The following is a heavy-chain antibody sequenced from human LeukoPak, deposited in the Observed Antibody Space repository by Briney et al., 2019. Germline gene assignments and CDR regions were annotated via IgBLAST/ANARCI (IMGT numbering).Heavy chain of an antibody. CDR2: IYPSGDST. Sequence: GGSLRLSCAASGFTFSTYSMTWVGQGPGKGLEWVSGIYPSGDSTFYADSVKGRFNLSRDNSKNTLYLQMSSLRTEDTAIYYCAKDVVPDSGWDLDYWGQGTLVTVSS. J-gene: IGHJ4*02. V-gene: IGHV3-23*01. CDR1: GFTFSTYS. CDR3: AKDVVPDSGWDLDY. D-gene: IGHD6-19*01.